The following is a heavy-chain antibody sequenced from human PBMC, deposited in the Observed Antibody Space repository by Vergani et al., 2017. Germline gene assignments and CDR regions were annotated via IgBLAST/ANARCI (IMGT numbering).Heavy chain of an antibody. CDR1: GFTVSSNY. CDR2: IYSGGST. D-gene: IGHD6-25*01. CDR3: ARGIGYSSGGFGWYFDY. Sequence: EVQLVESGGGLIQPGGSLRLSCAASGFTVSSNYMSWVRQAPGKGLEWVSVIYSGGSTYYADSVKGRFTISRDNSKNTLYLQMNSLRAEDTAVYYCARGIGYSSGGFGWYFDYWGQGTLVTVSS. V-gene: IGHV3-53*01. J-gene: IGHJ4*02.